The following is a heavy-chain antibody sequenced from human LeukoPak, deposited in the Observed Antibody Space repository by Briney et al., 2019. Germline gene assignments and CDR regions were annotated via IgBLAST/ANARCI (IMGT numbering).Heavy chain of an antibody. V-gene: IGHV3-21*01. CDR2: ISSSSSYI. J-gene: IGHJ4*02. Sequence: GGPLRLSCAASGFTFSSYSMNWVRQAPGKGLEWVSSISSSSSYINYADSVKGRFTISRDNAKNSLYLQMNILRTEDTAVYYCARVSGSGTSNYWGQGTLVTVSS. D-gene: IGHD3-10*01. CDR1: GFTFSSYS. CDR3: ARVSGSGTSNY.